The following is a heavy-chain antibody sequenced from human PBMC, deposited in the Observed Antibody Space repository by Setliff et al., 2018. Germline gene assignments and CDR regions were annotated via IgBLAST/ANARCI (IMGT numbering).Heavy chain of an antibody. D-gene: IGHD4-17*01. Sequence: GGSLRLSCAASGFTFSSYSMNWVRQAPGKGLEWVSSISSRSSSIYYADSVKGRFTISRDNAKNSLYLQMNSLRVDDTAVYYCARIGDYVPKDWGQGTLVTVSS. CDR3: ARIGDYVPKD. CDR2: ISSRSSSI. V-gene: IGHV3-21*04. J-gene: IGHJ4*02. CDR1: GFTFSSYS.